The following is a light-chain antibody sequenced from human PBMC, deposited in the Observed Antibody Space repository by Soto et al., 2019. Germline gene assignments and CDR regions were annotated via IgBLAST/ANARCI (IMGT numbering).Light chain of an antibody. CDR2: ETS. V-gene: IGKV1-9*01. Sequence: IQLPRCPSSLTASLGDRVTITCRASQGIDSYLDWYQQRPGKVPQLLIYETSILQSGVSSRFSGSGSGTDFTLTISSLQAEDFETYYCQQTRSYPLTFGGGTKVDIK. CDR1: QGIDSY. CDR3: QQTRSYPLT. J-gene: IGKJ4*01.